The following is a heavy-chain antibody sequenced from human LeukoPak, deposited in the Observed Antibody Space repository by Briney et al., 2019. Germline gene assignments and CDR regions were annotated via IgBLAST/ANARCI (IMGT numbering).Heavy chain of an antibody. V-gene: IGHV3-74*01. J-gene: IGHJ5*01. D-gene: IGHD2-15*01. CDR1: GFTFSRYS. CDR2: VNSDGSGT. Sequence: PGGSLRLSCAASGFTFSRYSMHWVRQAPGKGLVWVSHVNSDGSGTDYADSVKGRFTISRDTSKNTLYLQMNSLRAEDTAVYYCARGGGSSYCSGGSCYLDWFDSWGQGTLVTVSS. CDR3: ARGGGSSYCSGGSCYLDWFDS.